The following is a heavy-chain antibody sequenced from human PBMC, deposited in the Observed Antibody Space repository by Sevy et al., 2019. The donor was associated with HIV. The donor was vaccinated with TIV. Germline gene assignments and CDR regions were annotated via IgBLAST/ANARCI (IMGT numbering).Heavy chain of an antibody. D-gene: IGHD6-13*01. CDR3: TRWKAAQSIFDY. CDR1: GFTFGDYC. J-gene: IGHJ4*02. CDR2: LKSDVYGGTV. V-gene: IGHV3-49*04. Sequence: GGSLRLSCTASGFTFGDYCMSWDRQAPGKGLEWVAFLKSDVYGGTVDHAASVRGRFVISRDDSKTNAYLQMNDLKTEDTGVYYCTRWKAAQSIFDYWGQGALVTVSS.